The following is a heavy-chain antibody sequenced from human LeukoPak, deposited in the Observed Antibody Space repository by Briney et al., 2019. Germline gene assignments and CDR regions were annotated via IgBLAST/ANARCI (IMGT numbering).Heavy chain of an antibody. CDR2: IIPILGIA. CDR1: GGTFSSYA. J-gene: IGHJ6*02. V-gene: IGHV1-69*04. Sequence: ASVKVSCKASGGTFSSYAISWVRQAPGQGLEWMGRIIPILGIANYARKFQGRVTITADKSTSTAYMELSSLRSEDTAVYYCARPGRDIVVVPATQLDYYYGMDVWGQGTTVTVSS. CDR3: ARPGRDIVVVPATQLDYYYGMDV. D-gene: IGHD2-2*01.